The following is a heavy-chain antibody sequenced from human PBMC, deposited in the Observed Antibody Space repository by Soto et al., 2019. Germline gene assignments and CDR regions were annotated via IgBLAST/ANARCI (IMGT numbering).Heavy chain of an antibody. CDR1: GFTVSSNY. V-gene: IGHV3-53*02. Sequence: EVQLVETGGGLIQPGGSLRLSCAASGFTVSSNYMSWVRQAPGKGLEWVSVIYSGGSTYYADSVKGRFTISRDNSKNTLYLQMNSLRAEDTAVYYCARSLIVGATPYSYYYYYGMDVWGQGTTVTVSS. J-gene: IGHJ6*02. CDR2: IYSGGST. CDR3: ARSLIVGATPYSYYYYYGMDV. D-gene: IGHD1-26*01.